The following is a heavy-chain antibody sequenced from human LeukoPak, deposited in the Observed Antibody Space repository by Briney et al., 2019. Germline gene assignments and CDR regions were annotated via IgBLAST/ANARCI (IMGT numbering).Heavy chain of an antibody. Sequence: GGSLRLSCAASGFICSTYSMNWVRQAPGEGLEWVSYISSSSSLIYYADSVKGRFTISRDNAKNSLYLQMNSLRDVDTAGYHSVRENGGRSWFAPWGQGTLVTVSS. CDR3: VRENGGRSWFAP. CDR1: GFICSTYS. CDR2: ISSSSSLI. D-gene: IGHD3-16*01. V-gene: IGHV3-48*02. J-gene: IGHJ5*02.